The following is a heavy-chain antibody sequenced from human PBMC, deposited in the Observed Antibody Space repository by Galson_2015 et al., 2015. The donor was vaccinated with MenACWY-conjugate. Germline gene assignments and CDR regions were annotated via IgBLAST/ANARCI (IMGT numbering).Heavy chain of an antibody. CDR1: GSTFTTYW. D-gene: IGHD5-24*01. CDR3: ARHRDGYTNDY. CDR2: IYPGDSDT. J-gene: IGHJ4*02. V-gene: IGHV5-51*01. Sequence: QSGAEVTKPGESLPISCKGSGSTFTTYWIAWVRQMPGKGLEWMGIIYPGDSDTRYSPSFQGLVTISADKSITTAYLQWSSLKASDTAIYYCARHRDGYTNDYWGQGTLVTVSS.